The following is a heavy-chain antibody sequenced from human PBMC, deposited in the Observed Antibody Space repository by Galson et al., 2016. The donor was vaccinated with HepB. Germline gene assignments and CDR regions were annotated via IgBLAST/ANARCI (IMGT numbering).Heavy chain of an antibody. CDR3: ARCAYGGNGPFDI. CDR1: GFSLSSHW. V-gene: IGHV3-7*03. D-gene: IGHD4-23*01. J-gene: IGHJ3*02. CDR2: LNEDGSDK. Sequence: SLRLSCAASGFSLSSHWMNWVRQAPGKGLEWLSNLNEDGSDKYYVASVKGRFTTSRDNGKNSLYLQMSSLRDEDTAVYYCARCAYGGNGPFDIWGQGTMVTVSS.